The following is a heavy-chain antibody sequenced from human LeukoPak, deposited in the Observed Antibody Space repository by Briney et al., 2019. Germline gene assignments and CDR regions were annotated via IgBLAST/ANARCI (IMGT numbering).Heavy chain of an antibody. CDR2: IYPDDSHT. CDR1: GYSFTSYW. J-gene: IGHJ3*02. Sequence: GESLKITCKGSGYSFTSYWIGWVRQMPGKGLEWVGVIYPDDSHTIYSPSFQGQVTISADKSISTAYLQWNSLKASDTAMYYCARQILGTGVNDAFDIWGLRTVVTVPS. D-gene: IGHD7-27*01. CDR3: ARQILGTGVNDAFDI. V-gene: IGHV5-51*01.